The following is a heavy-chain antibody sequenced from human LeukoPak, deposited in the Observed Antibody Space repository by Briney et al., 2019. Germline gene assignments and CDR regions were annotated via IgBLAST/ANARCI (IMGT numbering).Heavy chain of an antibody. Sequence: SETLSLTCTVSGGSISSGGYYWSWIRQHPGKGLEWIGYIYYSGSTYYNPSLKSRVTISVDTSKNQFSLKLSSVTAADTAVYYCARFPPWAAFDIWGQGTMVTVSS. J-gene: IGHJ3*02. CDR2: IYYSGST. V-gene: IGHV4-31*03. D-gene: IGHD7-27*01. CDR3: ARFPPWAAFDI. CDR1: GGSISSGGYY.